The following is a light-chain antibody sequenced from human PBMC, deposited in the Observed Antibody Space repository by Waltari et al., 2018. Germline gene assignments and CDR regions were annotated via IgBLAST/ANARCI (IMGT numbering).Light chain of an antibody. V-gene: IGLV1-47*01. Sequence: QSVLTQPPSASGTPGQRVPIPCSGSRSHIGNTFVNWYQQLPGMAPKLLIYRSNQRPSGVPDRFSGSKSGTTASLAISGLRSEDEADYYCAAWDDSLSLYVFGTGTKVTVL. CDR2: RSN. CDR1: RSHIGNTF. J-gene: IGLJ1*01. CDR3: AAWDDSLSLYV.